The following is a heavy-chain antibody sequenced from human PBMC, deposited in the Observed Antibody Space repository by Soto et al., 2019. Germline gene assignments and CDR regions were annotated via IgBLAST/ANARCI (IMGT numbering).Heavy chain of an antibody. D-gene: IGHD5-12*01. Sequence: PGGSLRLSCAASGFTFSSYAMHWVRQAPGKGLEWVAVISYDGSNKYYADSVKGRFTISRDNSKNTLYLQMNSLRAEDTAVYYCARESGYLMDYYYYGIDVWGQGTTVTVSS. V-gene: IGHV3-30-3*01. J-gene: IGHJ6*02. CDR2: ISYDGSNK. CDR3: ARESGYLMDYYYYGIDV. CDR1: GFTFSSYA.